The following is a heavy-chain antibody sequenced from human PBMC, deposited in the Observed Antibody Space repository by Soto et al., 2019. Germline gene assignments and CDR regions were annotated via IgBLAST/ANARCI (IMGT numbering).Heavy chain of an antibody. V-gene: IGHV4-59*01. CDR2: IYYSGSS. Sequence: QVQLQESGPGLVKPSETLSLTCTVSGGSISTYYWSWIRQPPGKGLEWIGYIYYSGSSTYNPSLKRRVNISVDTSKNQIALKLSSVTAADTAVYYGASGLWGGSMDVWGQGTTVTVSS. J-gene: IGHJ6*02. CDR3: ASGLWGGSMDV. D-gene: IGHD2-21*01. CDR1: GGSISTYY.